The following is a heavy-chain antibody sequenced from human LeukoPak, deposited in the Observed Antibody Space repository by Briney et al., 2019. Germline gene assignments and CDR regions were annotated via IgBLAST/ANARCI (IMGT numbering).Heavy chain of an antibody. CDR1: GGSISSYY. Sequence: SETLSLTCTVSGGSISSYYWSWIRQPPGKGLEWIGEINHSGSTNYNPSLKSRVTISVDTSKNQFSLKLSSVTAADTAVYYCARGVVGATTFTSVVDYWGQGTLVTVSS. D-gene: IGHD1-26*01. V-gene: IGHV4-34*01. J-gene: IGHJ4*02. CDR2: INHSGST. CDR3: ARGVVGATTFTSVVDY.